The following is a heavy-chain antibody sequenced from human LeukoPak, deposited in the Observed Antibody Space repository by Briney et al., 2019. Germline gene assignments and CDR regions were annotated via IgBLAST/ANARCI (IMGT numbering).Heavy chain of an antibody. CDR2: IGGGGYTT. J-gene: IGHJ4*01. CDR1: GLTFGNYG. CDR3: AEVESSYCRI. V-gene: IGHV3-23*01. D-gene: IGHD3-10*01. Sequence: GGSLRLSCVASGLTFGNYGMKWVRQAPGKGLEWVSSIGGGGYTTYYADSVRGRFTISRDNSKNSMYLQMSSLRAEDTAIYYCAEVESSYCRIWGQGTLVTVSS.